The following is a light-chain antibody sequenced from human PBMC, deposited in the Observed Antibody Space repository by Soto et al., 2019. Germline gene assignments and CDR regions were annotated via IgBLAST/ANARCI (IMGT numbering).Light chain of an antibody. CDR3: QQFGGSPMYT. CDR2: DAS. J-gene: IGKJ2*01. CDR1: QSVSSNF. V-gene: IGKV3-20*01. Sequence: EVVLTQSPATLSLSPGERATLSCRASQSVSSNFLAWYQQRPGQAPRLLISDASTRAPGTPDRFSGSGSGTEFTLSISSLEPQDFAVYYCQQFGGSPMYTFGRGTKLEIK.